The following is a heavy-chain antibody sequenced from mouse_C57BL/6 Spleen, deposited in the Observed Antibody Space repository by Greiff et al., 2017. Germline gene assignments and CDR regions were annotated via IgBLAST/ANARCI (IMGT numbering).Heavy chain of an antibody. CDR3: TRSGGSSYDWFAY. J-gene: IGHJ3*01. Sequence: QVQLQQSGAELVRPGASVTLSCKASGYTFTDYEMHWVKQTPVHGLEWIGAIDPETGGTAYNQKFKGKAILTADKSSSTAYMELRSLTSEDSAVYYWTRSGGSSYDWFAYWGQGTLVTVSA. V-gene: IGHV1-15*01. CDR2: IDPETGGT. D-gene: IGHD1-1*01. CDR1: GYTFTDYE.